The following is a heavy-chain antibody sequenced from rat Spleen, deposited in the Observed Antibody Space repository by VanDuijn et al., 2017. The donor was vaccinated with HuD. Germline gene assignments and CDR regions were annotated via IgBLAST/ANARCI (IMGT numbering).Heavy chain of an antibody. J-gene: IGHJ2*01. CDR1: GFTFNNYW. CDR2: ITNTGGTT. CDR3: TTLPYY. D-gene: IGHD1-4*01. Sequence: EVKLVESGGGLVQPGRSLKLSCAASGFTFNNYWMTWIRQAPGQGLEWVASITNTGGTTYYPDSVKGRFTISRDNAKSTLYLQMDSLRSEDTATYYCTTLPYYWGQGVMVTVSS. V-gene: IGHV5-31*01.